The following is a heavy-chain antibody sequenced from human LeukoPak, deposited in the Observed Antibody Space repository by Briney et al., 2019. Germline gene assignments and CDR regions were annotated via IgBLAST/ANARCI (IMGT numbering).Heavy chain of an antibody. CDR2: IRYDGSNK. CDR3: AKAGAMILQHYFDY. V-gene: IGHV3-30*02. Sequence: PGGSLRLSCAASGFTFSSYGMHWVRQAPGKGLEWVAFIRYDGSNKYYADPVKGRFTISRDNSKNTLYLHMNSLRPEDTALYYCAKAGAMILQHYFDYWGQGTLVTVSS. D-gene: IGHD3-22*01. J-gene: IGHJ4*02. CDR1: GFTFSSYG.